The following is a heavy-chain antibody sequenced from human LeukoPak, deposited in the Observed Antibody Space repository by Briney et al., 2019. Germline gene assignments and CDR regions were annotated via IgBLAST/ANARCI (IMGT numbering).Heavy chain of an antibody. CDR2: MNPNSGYT. D-gene: IGHD3-10*01. V-gene: IGHV1-8*03. J-gene: IGHJ5*02. CDR1: GYTFTSYD. Sequence: GASVKVSCKASGYTFTSYDINWVRQATGQGLEWMGCMNPNSGYTVYAQKFQGRVTITRNTSISTAYMELSSLRAEDTAVYYCARDPLWFGESHNWFDPWGQGTLVTVSS. CDR3: ARDPLWFGESHNWFDP.